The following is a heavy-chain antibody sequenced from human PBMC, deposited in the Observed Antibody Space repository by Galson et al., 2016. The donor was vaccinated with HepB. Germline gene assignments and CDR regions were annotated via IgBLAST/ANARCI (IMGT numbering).Heavy chain of an antibody. V-gene: IGHV4-59*01. CDR1: GVSIRSYS. J-gene: IGHJ4*02. CDR2: FYSSGSP. CDR3: ANSDDYNCCYFDS. D-gene: IGHD5-24*01. Sequence: SETLSLTCTVSGVSIRSYSWTRMRQPPGKGLEWIGYFYSSGSPNYNPSLKSRVTISVDTSKNQFSLELSSVTAADTAVYFCANSDDYNCCYFDSWGQGTLVTVSS.